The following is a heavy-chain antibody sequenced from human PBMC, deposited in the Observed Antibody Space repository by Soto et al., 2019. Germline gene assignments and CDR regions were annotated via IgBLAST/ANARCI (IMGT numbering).Heavy chain of an antibody. D-gene: IGHD6-13*01. J-gene: IGHJ4*02. V-gene: IGHV4-39*01. CDR2: IFYDGYT. CDR1: GDSISGSAYF. CDR3: ARLQAAVPHY. Sequence: QVQLQESGPGLVMPSETLSLTCTVSGDSISGSAYFWGWIRQPPGKRLEWIGSIFYDGYTLYTPSCKSAVTISVDTSKSQFSRNLASVAAADTAIYICARLQAAVPHYWGQGILVTVSS.